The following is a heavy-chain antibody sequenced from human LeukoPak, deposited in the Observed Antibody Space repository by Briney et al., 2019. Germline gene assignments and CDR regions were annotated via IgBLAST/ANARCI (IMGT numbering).Heavy chain of an antibody. D-gene: IGHD3-22*01. V-gene: IGHV3-30-3*01. CDR3: ARGQLYYDSSGPGGVYYFDY. CDR2: ISYDGSNK. CDR1: GFTFSSYA. J-gene: IGHJ4*02. Sequence: GRSLRLSCAASGFTFSSYAMHWVRQAPGKGLKWVAVISYDGSNKYYADSVKGRFTISRDNSKNTLYLQMNSLRAEDTAVYYCARGQLYYDSSGPGGVYYFDYWGQGTLVTVSS.